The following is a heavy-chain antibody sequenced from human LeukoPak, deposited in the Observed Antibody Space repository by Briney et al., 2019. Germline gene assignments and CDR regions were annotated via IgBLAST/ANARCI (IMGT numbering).Heavy chain of an antibody. Sequence: GGSLRLSCAASGLTVSNNFMSWVRQAPGKGLEWASVIHSGGTTFYADSVKGRFTISRDNLQNTLYLQMSLLRTEDTAVYYCVRGHYAGSAFRGQGTLVTVSS. V-gene: IGHV3-53*01. CDR2: IHSGGTT. D-gene: IGHD2-2*01. CDR1: GLTVSNNF. J-gene: IGHJ4*02. CDR3: VRGHYAGSAF.